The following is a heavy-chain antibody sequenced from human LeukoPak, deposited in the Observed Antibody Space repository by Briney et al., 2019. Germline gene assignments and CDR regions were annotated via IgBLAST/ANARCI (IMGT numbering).Heavy chain of an antibody. V-gene: IGHV4-59*01. D-gene: IGHD3-10*01. CDR1: GGSISTYY. CDR2: IYYSGSA. CDR3: ARSYGSGNYFDY. J-gene: IGHJ4*02. Sequence: SETLSLTCTVSGGSISTYYWSWIRQPPGKGLEWIGYIYYSGSAKYNPSLKSRGTISIGTSKNQFSLKLSSVTAADTAVYYCARSYGSGNYFDYWGQGALVTVSS.